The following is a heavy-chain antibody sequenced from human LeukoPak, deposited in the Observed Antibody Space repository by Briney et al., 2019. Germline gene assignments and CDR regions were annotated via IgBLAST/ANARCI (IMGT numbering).Heavy chain of an antibody. D-gene: IGHD3-10*01. V-gene: IGHV3-30*04. J-gene: IGHJ4*02. Sequence: GRSLRLSCAASGFTFSSYAMHWVRQAPGKGLEWVAVISYDGSNKYYADSVKGRFTISRDNSKNTLYLQMNSLRAEDTAVNYCARDPMVRGVIALYYFDYWGQGTLVTVSS. CDR1: GFTFSSYA. CDR3: ARDPMVRGVIALYYFDY. CDR2: ISYDGSNK.